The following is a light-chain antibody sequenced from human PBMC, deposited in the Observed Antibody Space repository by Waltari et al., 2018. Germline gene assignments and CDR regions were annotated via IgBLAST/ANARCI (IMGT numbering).Light chain of an antibody. J-gene: IGKJ3*01. CDR2: SSS. Sequence: EFVLTQSPGTLSLSPGERATLSCGASRSVSGDYLAWYQQKPGQAPRLLIHSSSSRATGVPDRFSGRGSGTDFTLTISRLEPEDFAVYYCHQYGNSPFTFGPGTKVDIK. CDR3: HQYGNSPFT. CDR1: RSVSGDY. V-gene: IGKV3-20*01.